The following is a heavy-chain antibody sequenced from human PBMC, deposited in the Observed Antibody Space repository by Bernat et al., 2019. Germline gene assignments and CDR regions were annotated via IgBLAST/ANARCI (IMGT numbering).Heavy chain of an antibody. CDR3: TRAYYYYYYMDV. J-gene: IGHJ6*03. Sequence: EVQLVESGGGLVQPGRSLRLSCTASGFTFGDYAMSWVRQAPGKGLEWVGFIRSKAYGGTTEYAASVKGRFTISRDDSTSIAYLQMNSLKTEDTAVYYCTRAYYYYYYMDVWGKGTTVTVSS. V-gene: IGHV3-49*04. CDR1: GFTFGDYA. CDR2: IRSKAYGGTT.